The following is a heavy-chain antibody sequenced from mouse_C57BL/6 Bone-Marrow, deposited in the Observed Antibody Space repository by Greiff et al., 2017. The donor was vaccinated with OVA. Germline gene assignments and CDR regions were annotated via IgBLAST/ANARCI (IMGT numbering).Heavy chain of an antibody. J-gene: IGHJ2*01. V-gene: IGHV1-69*01. CDR2: IDPSDSYT. CDR3: ARGEGCGRLYYFDF. Sequence: QVQLQQPGAELVMPGASVKLSCKASGYTFTSYWMHWVKQRPGQGLEWIGEIDPSDSYTNYNQKFKGKSTLTVDKSSSTAYLQLSSLTSGNSAVYDGARGEGCGRLYYFDFWGQGTTLTVSS. CDR1: GYTFTSYW.